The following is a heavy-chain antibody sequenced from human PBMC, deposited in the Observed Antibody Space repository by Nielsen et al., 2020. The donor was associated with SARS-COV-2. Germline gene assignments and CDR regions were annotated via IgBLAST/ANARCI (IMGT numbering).Heavy chain of an antibody. V-gene: IGHV4-59*08. CDR1: GGSIISYY. J-gene: IGHJ5*02. CDR2: IYYSGRT. CDR3: ARQGRHCVGSSCNPDFFDP. D-gene: IGHD2-21*01. Sequence: SETLSLTCTVSGGSIISYYWSWIRQPPGKGLDWIGYIYYSGRTTYNPSLQSRVTMSIDTSQKQFSLKLSAVTAADTAVYYSARQGRHCVGSSCNPDFFDPWGRGSLVTVSS.